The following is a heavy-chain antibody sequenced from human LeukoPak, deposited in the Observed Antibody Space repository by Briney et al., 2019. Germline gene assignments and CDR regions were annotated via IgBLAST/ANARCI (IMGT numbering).Heavy chain of an antibody. CDR3: ARQDQYQLLSYYYYMDV. D-gene: IGHD2-2*01. J-gene: IGHJ6*03. CDR2: IYHSGST. V-gene: IGHV4-38-2*01. Sequence: PSETLSLTCAVSGYSISSGYYRGWIRQPPGKGLEWIGSIYHSGSTYYNPSLKSRVTISVDTSKNQFSLKLSSVTAADTAVYYCARQDQYQLLSYYYYMDVWGKGTTVTVSS. CDR1: GYSISSGYY.